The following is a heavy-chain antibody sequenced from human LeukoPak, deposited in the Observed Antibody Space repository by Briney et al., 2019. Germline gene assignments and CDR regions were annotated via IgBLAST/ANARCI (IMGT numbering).Heavy chain of an antibody. CDR1: GGSVSSGSYY. J-gene: IGHJ6*02. D-gene: IGHD6-19*01. CDR3: ARDLSVANDDYYYYGMDV. V-gene: IGHV4-61*01. CDR2: IWYSGST. Sequence: PSETLSLTCTVSGGSVSSGSYYWSWIRQPPGKGLEWIGYIWYSGSTDYNPSLKSRVTISVDTSKNQFSLKLSSVTAADTAVYYCARDLSVANDDYYYYGMDVWGQGTTVTVSS.